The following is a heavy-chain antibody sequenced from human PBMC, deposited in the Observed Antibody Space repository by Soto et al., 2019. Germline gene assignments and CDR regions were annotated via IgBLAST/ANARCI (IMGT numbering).Heavy chain of an antibody. CDR3: ASDLLWSAQKPLEF. Sequence: ASVKVSCKACGDTFSGYNTHWGRQAPGQGRVWRGGRNPNSGATNFARKFQGRVSMTRDTSIVTAYMELTNLTSDETAVYFCASDLLWSAQKPLEFWGQGTLVNLS. D-gene: IGHD2-21*01. V-gene: IGHV1-2*02. CDR1: GDTFSGYN. J-gene: IGHJ4*02. CDR2: RNPNSGAT.